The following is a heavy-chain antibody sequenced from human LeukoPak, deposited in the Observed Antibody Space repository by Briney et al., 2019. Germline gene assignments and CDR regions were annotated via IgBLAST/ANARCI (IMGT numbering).Heavy chain of an antibody. V-gene: IGHV4-4*02. CDR3: ASIRCSSTSCPREYYYMDV. J-gene: IGHJ6*03. CDR1: GGSISSSNW. D-gene: IGHD2-2*01. CDR2: IYHSGST. Sequence: SETLSLTCAVSGGSISSSNWWSWVRQPPGKGLEWIGEIYHSGSTNYNPSLKSRVTISVDKSKNQFSLKLSSVTAADTAVYYCASIRCSSTSCPREYYYMDVWGKGTTVTVSS.